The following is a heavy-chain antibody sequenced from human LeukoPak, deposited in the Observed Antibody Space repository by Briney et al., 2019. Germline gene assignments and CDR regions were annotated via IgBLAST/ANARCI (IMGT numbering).Heavy chain of an antibody. V-gene: IGHV3-21*01. J-gene: IGHJ2*01. CDR2: ISSSSSYI. D-gene: IGHD3-22*01. Sequence: PGGSLRLSCAASGFTFSSYSMNWVRQAPGKGLEWVSSISSSSSYIYYADSVKGRFTISRDNAKNSLYLQMNSLRAGDTAVYYCIRESNYYDSSTSPGYFDLWGRGTLVTVPS. CDR1: GFTFSSYS. CDR3: IRESNYYDSSTSPGYFDL.